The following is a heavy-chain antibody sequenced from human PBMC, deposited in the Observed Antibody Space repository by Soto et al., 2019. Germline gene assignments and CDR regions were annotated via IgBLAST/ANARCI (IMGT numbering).Heavy chain of an antibody. D-gene: IGHD4-17*01. CDR1: GFTFSSYG. V-gene: IGHV3-30*18. CDR3: AKERATTTAFAY. Sequence: GGSLRLSCAASGFTFSSYGMHWVRQAPGKGLEWVAVISYDGSNKYYADSVKGRFTISRDNSKNTLYLQMNSLRAEDTAVYYCAKERATTTAFAYWGQGALVTVSS. CDR2: ISYDGSNK. J-gene: IGHJ4*02.